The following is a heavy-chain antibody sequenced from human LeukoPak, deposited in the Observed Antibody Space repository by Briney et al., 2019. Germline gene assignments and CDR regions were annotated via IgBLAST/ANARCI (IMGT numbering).Heavy chain of an antibody. J-gene: IGHJ3*02. V-gene: IGHV4-39*07. Sequence: PSETLSLTCTVSGGSISSSSYYWGWLRQPPGKGLEWLGSIYYSGSTYYNPSLKSRVTISVDTSKNQFSLKLSSVTAADTAVYYCARFTMIVVVRRWAFDIWGQGTMVTVSS. CDR2: IYYSGST. D-gene: IGHD3-22*01. CDR1: GGSISSSSYY. CDR3: ARFTMIVVVRRWAFDI.